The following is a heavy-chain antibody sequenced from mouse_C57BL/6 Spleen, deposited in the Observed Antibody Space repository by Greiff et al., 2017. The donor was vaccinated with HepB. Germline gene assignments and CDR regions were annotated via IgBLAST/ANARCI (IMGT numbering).Heavy chain of an antibody. Sequence: VQLQQSGAELVKPGASVKMSCKASGYTFTSYWITWVTQRPGQGLEWIGDIYPGSGSTNYNERFKSKATLSVDTSYSTAYMQLSSLTSEDSAVYYCARCYYGSSWYFDVWGTGTTVTVSS. CDR3: ARCYYGSSWYFDV. D-gene: IGHD1-1*01. V-gene: IGHV1-55*01. CDR2: IYPGSGST. CDR1: GYTFTSYW. J-gene: IGHJ1*03.